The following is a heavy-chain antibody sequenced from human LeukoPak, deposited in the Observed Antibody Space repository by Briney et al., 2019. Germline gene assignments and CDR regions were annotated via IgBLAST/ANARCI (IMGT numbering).Heavy chain of an antibody. CDR1: GYTFTSYD. CDR2: MNPNSGNT. D-gene: IGHD3-22*01. Sequence: ASVKVSCKASGYTFTSYDINWVRQATGQGLEWMGWMNPNSGNTGYAQKFQGRVTMTRNTSISTAYMELSSLRSEDTAVYYCAIIATYAPTPYYYYGMDVWAKGPRSPSPQ. V-gene: IGHV1-8*01. J-gene: IGHJ6*04. CDR3: AIIATYAPTPYYYYGMDV.